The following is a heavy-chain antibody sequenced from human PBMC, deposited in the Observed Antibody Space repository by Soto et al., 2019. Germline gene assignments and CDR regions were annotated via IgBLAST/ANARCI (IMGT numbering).Heavy chain of an antibody. J-gene: IGHJ3*02. CDR2: INPSGGST. CDR1: GYTFTSYY. CDR3: ALTYCGGHCYGLGAFDI. D-gene: IGHD2-21*02. Sequence: QVQLVQSGAEVKKPGASVKVSCKASGYTFTSYYMHWVRQAPGQGLEWMGIINPSGGSTSYAQKSQGRVTMTRATSTSTVNMELSSLRSEDTAVYYWALTYCGGHCYGLGAFDIWGQGTMVTASS. V-gene: IGHV1-46*03.